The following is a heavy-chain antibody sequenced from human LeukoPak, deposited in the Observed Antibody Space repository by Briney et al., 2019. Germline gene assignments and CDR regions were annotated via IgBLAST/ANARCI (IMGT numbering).Heavy chain of an antibody. J-gene: IGHJ6*03. CDR2: IRYDGSNK. V-gene: IGHV3-30*02. D-gene: IGHD5-18*01. CDR1: AFTFSSYG. Sequence: GRCLRLSWVPSAFTFSSYGMHCVRHAPSKWREWVAFIRYDGSNKYYADSVKDRFTISRDNSKNTLYLQMNSLRAEDTAVYYCAKDRGDTIQLWESYYMDVWGKGTTVTVSS. CDR3: AKDRGDTIQLWESYYMDV.